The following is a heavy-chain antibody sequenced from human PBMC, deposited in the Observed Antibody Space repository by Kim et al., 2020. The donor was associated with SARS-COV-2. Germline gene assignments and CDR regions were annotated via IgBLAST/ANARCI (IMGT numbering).Heavy chain of an antibody. J-gene: IGHJ4*02. Sequence: SETLSLTCSVSGAPITNDYWSWIRQPARKGLEWIGRVSPRGVADYNPSVKGRVSVSLDSSANKISLRLASVTAADTAMYYCARDHDSSAWSPLDFWGQGTLVSVSS. CDR2: VSPRGVA. D-gene: IGHD6-13*01. CDR3: ARDHDSSAWSPLDF. CDR1: GAPITNDY. V-gene: IGHV4-4*07.